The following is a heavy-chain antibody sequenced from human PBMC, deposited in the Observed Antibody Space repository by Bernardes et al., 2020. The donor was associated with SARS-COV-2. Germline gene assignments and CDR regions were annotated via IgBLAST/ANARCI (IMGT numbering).Heavy chain of an antibody. V-gene: IGHV4-59*08. CDR3: ARPSAGSGWYDAFDI. Sequence: SETLSLTCTVSGGSISSYYWSWIRHPPLNGLECIGYIYYIGSTNYNPSLKSRVTISVDTSKNQFSLKLSSVTAADTAVYYCARPSAGSGWYDAFDIWGQGTMVTVSS. CDR2: IYYIGST. CDR1: GGSISSYY. J-gene: IGHJ3*02. D-gene: IGHD6-19*01.